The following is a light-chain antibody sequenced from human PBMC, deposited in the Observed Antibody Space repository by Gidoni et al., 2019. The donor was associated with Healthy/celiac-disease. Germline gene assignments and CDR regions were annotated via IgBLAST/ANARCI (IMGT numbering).Light chain of an antibody. J-gene: IGKJ5*01. CDR2: AAS. CDR1: QSISSY. CDR3: HQSYSTPPLT. Sequence: DIQMTQSPSSLSASVGDRVTITCRASQSISSYLHWYQQKPGKAPKLLIYAASSLQGGVPSRFSGSGSGTDFTLTLSSLQPEAFATYYCHQSYSTPPLTFGQGTRLEIK. V-gene: IGKV1-39*01.